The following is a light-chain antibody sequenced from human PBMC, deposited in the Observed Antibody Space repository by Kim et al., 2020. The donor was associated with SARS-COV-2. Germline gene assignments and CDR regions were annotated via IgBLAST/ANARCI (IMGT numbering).Light chain of an antibody. CDR1: QSIKSF. Sequence: DIQMTQSPSSLSASVGDRVTMTCRASQSIKSFLNWYQQNPGKVPKLLINSASNLQSGVPSRFSGSGSGTDFTLTISSLQPEDFATHYCQQSYSTPWTFGQGTKVDIK. V-gene: IGKV1-39*01. CDR2: SAS. CDR3: QQSYSTPWT. J-gene: IGKJ1*01.